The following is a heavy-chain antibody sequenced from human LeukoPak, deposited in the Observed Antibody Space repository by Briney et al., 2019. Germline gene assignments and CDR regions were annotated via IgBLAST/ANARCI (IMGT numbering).Heavy chain of an antibody. V-gene: IGHV3-21*01. D-gene: IGHD1-7*01. CDR3: ARDTYNWNYGYDY. CDR1: GFPFRSYS. J-gene: IGHJ4*02. Sequence: GGSLRLSCAASGFPFRSYSMNWVRQAPGKGLEWVSSISTTSTYVYYVDAVKGRSTISRDNAKNSPYLQMNSLRAEDTAVYYCARDTYNWNYGYDYWGQGTLVTVSS. CDR2: ISTTSTYV.